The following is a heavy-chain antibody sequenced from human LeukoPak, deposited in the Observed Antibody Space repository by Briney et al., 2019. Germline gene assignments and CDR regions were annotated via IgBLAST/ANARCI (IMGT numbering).Heavy chain of an antibody. D-gene: IGHD6-6*01. V-gene: IGHV1-46*01. CDR2: INPSGGST. CDR3: ARDGIAARRSLGDFQH. J-gene: IGHJ1*01. CDR1: GYTFTSYY. Sequence: ASVKVSCKASGYTFTSYYMHWVRQAPGQGLEWMGLINPSGGSTSYAQKFQGRVTMTRDTSTSTVYMELSSLRSEDTAVYYCARDGIAARRSLGDFQHWGQGTLVTVSS.